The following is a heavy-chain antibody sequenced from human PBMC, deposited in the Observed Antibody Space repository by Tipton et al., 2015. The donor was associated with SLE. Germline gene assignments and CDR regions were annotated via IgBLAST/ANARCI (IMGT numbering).Heavy chain of an antibody. CDR3: ARGGGSSGWYWDY. CDR2: IYYSGST. CDR1: GGSFSGYY. Sequence: TLSLTCAVYGGSFSGYYWSWIRQPPGKGLEWIGSIYYSGSTYYNPSLKSRVTISVDTSKNQFSLKLSSVTAADTAVYYCARGGGSSGWYWDYWGQGTLVTVSS. V-gene: IGHV4-34*01. J-gene: IGHJ4*02. D-gene: IGHD6-19*01.